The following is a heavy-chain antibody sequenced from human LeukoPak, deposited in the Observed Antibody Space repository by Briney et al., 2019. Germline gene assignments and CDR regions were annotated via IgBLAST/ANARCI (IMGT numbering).Heavy chain of an antibody. CDR3: APTMTMSPYYFDY. CDR2: IGDDVVST. Sequence: PSGGSLRLSCAASGFTFSSLAMSWVRQAPGKGREGVSAIGDDVVSTYYAESVKGRFTISRDNSKNTLSLQMNSLRAEDTAVYYCAPTMTMSPYYFDYWGQGTLVTVSS. CDR1: GFTFSSLA. V-gene: IGHV3-23*01. D-gene: IGHD4/OR15-4a*01. J-gene: IGHJ4*02.